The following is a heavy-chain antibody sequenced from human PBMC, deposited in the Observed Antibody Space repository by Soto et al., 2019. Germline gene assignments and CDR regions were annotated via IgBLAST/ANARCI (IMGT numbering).Heavy chain of an antibody. CDR2: INPNRGGT. D-gene: IGHD3-3*01. V-gene: IGHV1-2*02. J-gene: IGHJ6*02. CDR3: ARELTYYDFWSGYFPDYYYGMDV. CDR1: GYTFTGYY. Sequence: ASVRVSCKASGYTFTGYYMHWVRQAPGQGLEWMGWINPNRGGTNYAQKFQGRVTMTRDTSISTAYMELSRLRSDDTAVYYCARELTYYDFWSGYFPDYYYGMDVWGQGTTVAVSS.